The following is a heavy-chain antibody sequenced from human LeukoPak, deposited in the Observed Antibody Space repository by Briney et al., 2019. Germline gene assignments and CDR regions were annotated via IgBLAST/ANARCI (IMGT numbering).Heavy chain of an antibody. CDR3: ARRETWYYDSSGYPRLDWFDP. CDR2: IYYSGST. V-gene: IGHV4-39*01. CDR1: GGSISSSSYY. Sequence: PSETLSLTCTVSGGSISSSSYYWGWIRQPPGKGLEWIGSIYYSGSTYYNPSLKSRVTISVDTPKNQFSLKLNSVTAADTAVYYCARRETWYYDSSGYPRLDWFDPWGQGTLVTVSS. J-gene: IGHJ5*02. D-gene: IGHD3-22*01.